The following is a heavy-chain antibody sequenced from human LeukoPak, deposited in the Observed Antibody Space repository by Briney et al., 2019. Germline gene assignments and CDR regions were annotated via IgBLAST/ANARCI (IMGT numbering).Heavy chain of an antibody. V-gene: IGHV1-69*04. J-gene: IGHJ4*02. CDR1: GGTFSRSA. CDR2: IIPILGII. CDR3: ARDPGKYGDYSRPSGLDY. D-gene: IGHD4-17*01. Sequence: ASVKVSCKASGGTFSRSAIIWVRQAPGQGLEWMGRIIPILGIINYAQKFQDRVSITADKSTSTAYMELSSLRSEDTAMYYCARDPGKYGDYSRPSGLDYWGQGTLVTVSS.